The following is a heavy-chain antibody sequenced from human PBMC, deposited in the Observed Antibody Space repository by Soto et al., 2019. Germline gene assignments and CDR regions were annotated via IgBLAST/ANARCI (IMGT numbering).Heavy chain of an antibody. Sequence: GGSLRLSCAASGFTFSSYAMSWVRQSPGKGLEWVSAIRGSGGSTYYADSVKGRFTISRDNSKNTLYLQMNSLRAEDTAVYYCAKGGITMIVVVITMRGFDYWGQGTLVTVSS. CDR2: IRGSGGST. V-gene: IGHV3-23*01. J-gene: IGHJ4*02. D-gene: IGHD3-22*01. CDR1: GFTFSSYA. CDR3: AKGGITMIVVVITMRGFDY.